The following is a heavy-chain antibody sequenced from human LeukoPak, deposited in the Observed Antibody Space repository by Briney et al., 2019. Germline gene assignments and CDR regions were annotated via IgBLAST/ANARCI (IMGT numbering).Heavy chain of an antibody. D-gene: IGHD2/OR15-2a*01. Sequence: GASVKVSCKASGYIFDIYAMIWVRQAPGRGLELMGWINTNTGNPTYAQGFTGRFVFSLDTSVSTAYLQISSLKAEDTAVYYCARDYTLTLGSTTYFQHWGQGTLVTVSS. J-gene: IGHJ1*01. CDR1: GYIFDIYA. V-gene: IGHV7-4-1*02. CDR2: INTNTGNP. CDR3: ARDYTLTLGSTTYFQH.